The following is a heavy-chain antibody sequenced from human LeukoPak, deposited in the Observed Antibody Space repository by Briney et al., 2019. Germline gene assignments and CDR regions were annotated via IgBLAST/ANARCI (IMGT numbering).Heavy chain of an antibody. CDR2: IYYTGST. CDR3: ARGYCSSTSCYRWFDP. D-gene: IGHD2-2*01. J-gene: IGHJ5*02. CDR1: GGSISSYY. Sequence: SETLSLTCTVSGGSISSYYWSWIRQPPGKGLEWIGYIYYTGSTNYNPSLKSRVTISVDTSKNYFSLKLSSVTAGDTAVYYCARGYCSSTSCYRWFDPWGQGTLVTVSS. V-gene: IGHV4-59*01.